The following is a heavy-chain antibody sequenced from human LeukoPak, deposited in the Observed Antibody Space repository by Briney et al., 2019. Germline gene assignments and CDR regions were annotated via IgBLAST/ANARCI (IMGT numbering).Heavy chain of an antibody. CDR3: ARVGYSGYDDYFDY. CDR1: GFTFGSFA. Sequence: GGSLRLSCAASGFTFGSFAMSWVRQAPWKGLEWVSGINWNGGSTGYADSVKGRFTISRDNAKNSLYLQMNSLRAEDTALYYCARVGYSGYDDYFDYWGQGTLVTVSS. V-gene: IGHV3-20*04. CDR2: INWNGGST. J-gene: IGHJ4*02. D-gene: IGHD5-12*01.